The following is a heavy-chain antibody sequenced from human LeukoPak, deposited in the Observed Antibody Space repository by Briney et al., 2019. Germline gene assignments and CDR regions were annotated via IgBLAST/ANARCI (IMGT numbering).Heavy chain of an antibody. CDR2: IIPILGIA. Sequence: SVKVSCKASGGTFSSYAISWVRQAPGQGLEWMGRIIPILGIANYAQKFQGRVTMTEDTSTDTAYMELSSLRSEDTAVYYCATGNGGEAPGGYWGQGTLVTVSS. J-gene: IGHJ4*02. CDR3: ATGNGGEAPGGY. CDR1: GGTFSSYA. D-gene: IGHD2-21*01. V-gene: IGHV1-69*04.